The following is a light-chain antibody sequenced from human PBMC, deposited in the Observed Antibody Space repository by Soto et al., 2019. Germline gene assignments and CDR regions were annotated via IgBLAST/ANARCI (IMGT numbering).Light chain of an antibody. V-gene: IGLV2-23*01. CDR2: EGS. CDR3: CSYAGSSTLV. CDR1: SSDVGSYKF. J-gene: IGLJ2*01. Sequence: QSVLTQPASVSGSPGQSITISCTGTSSDVGSYKFVSWYQQHPGKAPKLMIYEGSKRPSGVSNRFSGSKSGNTAYLTISGIQAEDEADYYCCSYAGSSTLVFGGGTKVTVL.